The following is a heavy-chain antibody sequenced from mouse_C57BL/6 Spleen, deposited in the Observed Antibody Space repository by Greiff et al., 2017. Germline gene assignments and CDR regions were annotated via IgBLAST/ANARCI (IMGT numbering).Heavy chain of an antibody. Sequence: VQLQQPGAELVKPGASVKLSCKASGYTFTSYWMQWVKQRPGQGLEWIGEIDPSDSYTNYNQKFKGKATLTGDTSSSTAYMQLSSLTSEDSAVYYCARPAVVGGDYWGQGATLTVSS. V-gene: IGHV1-50*01. CDR2: IDPSDSYT. CDR3: ARPAVVGGDY. CDR1: GYTFTSYW. J-gene: IGHJ2*01. D-gene: IGHD1-1*01.